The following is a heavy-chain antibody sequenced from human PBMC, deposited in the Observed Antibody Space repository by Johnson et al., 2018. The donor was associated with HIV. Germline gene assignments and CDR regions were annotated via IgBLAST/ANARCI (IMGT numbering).Heavy chain of an antibody. CDR1: GFTFDDYG. D-gene: IGHD5-18*01. J-gene: IGHJ3*01. CDR2: ISWNSGSI. V-gene: IGHV3-20*04. Sequence: VQLVESGGGLVQPGGSLRVSCAASGFTFDDYGMSWVRQAPGKGLEWVSGISWNSGSIGYADSVKGRFTISRDNAKNSLYLQMNSLRAEDTAVSYCASDLIQLWFCVGAFDLWGQGTMVTVSS. CDR3: ASDLIQLWFCVGAFDL.